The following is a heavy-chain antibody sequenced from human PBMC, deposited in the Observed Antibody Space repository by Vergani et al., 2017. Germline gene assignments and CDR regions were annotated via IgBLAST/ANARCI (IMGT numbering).Heavy chain of an antibody. D-gene: IGHD2-21*02. CDR1: GFTFSSYS. CDR3: ARERILAYCGGDCYSAVRVAFDI. Sequence: EVQLVESGGGLVKPGGSLRLSCAASGFTFSSYSMNWVRQAPGKGLEWVSSISSSSSYIYYADSVKGRFTISRDNAKNSLYLQMNSLRAEDTAVYYCARERILAYCGGDCYSAVRVAFDIWGQGTMVTVSS. J-gene: IGHJ3*02. CDR2: ISSSSSYI. V-gene: IGHV3-21*01.